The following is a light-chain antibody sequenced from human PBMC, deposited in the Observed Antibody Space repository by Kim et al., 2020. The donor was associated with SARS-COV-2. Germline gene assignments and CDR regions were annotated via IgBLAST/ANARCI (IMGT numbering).Light chain of an antibody. Sequence: QSVLTQPPSASGTPGQRVTISCSGSSSNIGSKTVNWYQQLPGTAPKLLIYNNNQRPSGVPDRFSGSKSGTSASLAIGGLHSEDEADYYCAAWDDSLNGRVFGGGTKVTVL. CDR3: AAWDDSLNGRV. V-gene: IGLV1-44*01. CDR2: NNN. CDR1: SSNIGSKT. J-gene: IGLJ3*02.